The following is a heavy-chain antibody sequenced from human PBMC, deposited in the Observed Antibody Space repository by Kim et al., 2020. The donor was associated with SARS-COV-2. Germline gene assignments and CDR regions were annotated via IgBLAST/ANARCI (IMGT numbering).Heavy chain of an antibody. CDR2: SYYSGST. V-gene: IGHV4-59*08. CDR1: GGSISSYY. CDR3: ARSRGYFYGIGDGHYFDY. Sequence: SETLSLTCTVSGGSISSYYCSWIWQPPGQGLEWIGFSYYSGSTNYNPYLKSRVTMSVDTSKNQYSLRLSAVTAADTAVYCCARSRGYFYGIGDGHYFDYWGQGTLVTVSS. J-gene: IGHJ4*02. D-gene: IGHD3-10*01.